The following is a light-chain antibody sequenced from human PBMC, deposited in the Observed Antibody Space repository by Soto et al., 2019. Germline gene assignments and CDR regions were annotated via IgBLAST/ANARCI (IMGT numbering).Light chain of an antibody. CDR3: SSYSTSSTSV. Sequence: QSALSQPASVSGSPGQSITISCTGTNSDVGGYNHVSWYQQHPGKAPKLMIYEVSNRPSGVSNRFSGSKSGDTASLTISGLQAEDEADYYCSSYSTSSTSVFGTGTKLTVL. V-gene: IGLV2-14*01. CDR1: NSDVGGYNH. CDR2: EVS. J-gene: IGLJ1*01.